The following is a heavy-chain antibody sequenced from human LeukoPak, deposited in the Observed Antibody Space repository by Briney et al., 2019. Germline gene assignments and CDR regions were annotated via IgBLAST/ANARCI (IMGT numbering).Heavy chain of an antibody. CDR2: TRNKANSYTT. Sequence: PGGSLRLSCAASGFTFSDHYMDWVRQAPGKGLEWVGRTRNKANSYTTEYAASVKGRFTISRDNSKNTLYLQMNSLRAEDTAVYYCARDGSGYPIPFDYWGQGTLVTVSS. J-gene: IGHJ4*02. CDR3: ARDGSGYPIPFDY. V-gene: IGHV3-72*01. CDR1: GFTFSDHY. D-gene: IGHD3-22*01.